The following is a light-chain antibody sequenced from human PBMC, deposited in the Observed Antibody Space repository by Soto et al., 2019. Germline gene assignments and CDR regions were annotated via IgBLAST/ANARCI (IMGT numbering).Light chain of an antibody. CDR3: QQQGRSWIT. CDR1: QSVNSNS. V-gene: IGKV3-20*01. CDR2: GAS. Sequence: VLTQSPAPLYFSPXERANLSCMASQSVNSNSLASYQQKPGQAPRVFIYGASTRATGIPDRFSGSGSGTDFTLTISRLEPEDFAVYYCQQQGRSWITFGQVTRLEI. J-gene: IGKJ5*01.